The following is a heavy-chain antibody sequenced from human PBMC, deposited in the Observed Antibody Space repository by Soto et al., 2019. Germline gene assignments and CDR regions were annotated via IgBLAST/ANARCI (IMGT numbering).Heavy chain of an antibody. J-gene: IGHJ4*02. CDR2: ISGSGGYI. CDR1: GFTFSSYS. D-gene: IGHD6-13*01. V-gene: IGHV3-21*01. Sequence: PGGYLRLSCEGSGFTFSSYSMNWVRQAPGKGLEWVSSISGSGGYIYYADSVKGRFTISRDNAKNSLYLQMTSLRDEDTALYYCARDRQSTPWYAADYWGQGSLVTVSS. CDR3: ARDRQSTPWYAADY.